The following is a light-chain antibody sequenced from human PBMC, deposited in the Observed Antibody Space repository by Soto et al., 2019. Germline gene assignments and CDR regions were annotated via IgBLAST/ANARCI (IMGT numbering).Light chain of an antibody. CDR1: QTISNF. V-gene: IGKV1-39*01. Sequence: DILMTQAPSSLFASVGDRLTITCRASQTISNFLNWYQQKPGRAPTLLIYNAASLQSGVPSRFSSRGSGTEFALTISSLQPEDFSTYYCQHSYNTPRTFGQGTQVEI. CDR3: QHSYNTPRT. CDR2: NAA. J-gene: IGKJ1*01.